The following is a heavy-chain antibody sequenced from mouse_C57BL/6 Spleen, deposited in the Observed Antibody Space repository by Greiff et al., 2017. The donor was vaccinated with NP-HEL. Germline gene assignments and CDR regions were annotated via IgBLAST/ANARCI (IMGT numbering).Heavy chain of an antibody. CDR3: ARGVEGYFDV. D-gene: IGHD1-1*01. Sequence: VQLQQPGAELVMPGASVKLSCKASGYTFTSYWMHWVKQRPGQGLEWIGEIDPSDSYTNYNQKFKGKSTLTVDKSSSTAYMQLSSLTSEDSAVYYCARGVEGYFDVWGTGTTVTVSS. V-gene: IGHV1-69*01. J-gene: IGHJ1*03. CDR2: IDPSDSYT. CDR1: GYTFTSYW.